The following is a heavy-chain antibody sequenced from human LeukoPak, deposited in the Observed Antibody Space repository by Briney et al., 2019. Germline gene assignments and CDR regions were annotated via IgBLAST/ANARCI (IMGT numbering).Heavy chain of an antibody. V-gene: IGHV3-7*01. J-gene: IGHJ4*02. CDR3: AANWNDLLGFDY. Sequence: GGSLRLSCAASGFTFSSYGMHWVRQAPGKGLEWVANIKQDGSEKYYVDSVKGRFTISRDNAKNSLYLQMNSLRAEDTAVYYCAANWNDLLGFDYWGQGTLVTVSS. CDR2: IKQDGSEK. CDR1: GFTFSSYG. D-gene: IGHD1-1*01.